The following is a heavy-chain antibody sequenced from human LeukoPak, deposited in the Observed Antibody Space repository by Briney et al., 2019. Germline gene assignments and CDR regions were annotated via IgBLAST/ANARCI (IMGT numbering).Heavy chain of an antibody. V-gene: IGHV3-48*03. CDR2: IGSSGSTV. CDR1: GFSFSSYE. J-gene: IGHJ3*02. CDR3: ARDTLVYADSPDAFDI. D-gene: IGHD4-17*01. Sequence: PGGSLRLSCAASGFSFSSYEMNWVRQAPGKGLEGVSYIGSSGSTVYYADSVKGRFTISRDNAKNSLYLQMNSLRDEDTAVYYCARDTLVYADSPDAFDIWGQGTMVTVSS.